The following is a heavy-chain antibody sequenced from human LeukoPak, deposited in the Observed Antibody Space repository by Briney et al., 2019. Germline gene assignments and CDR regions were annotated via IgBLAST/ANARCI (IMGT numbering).Heavy chain of an antibody. D-gene: IGHD6-19*01. V-gene: IGHV3-7*01. CDR1: GFTFSNYW. CDR2: IKKDGSEK. CDR3: VREGGSGWYSGWFDP. J-gene: IGHJ5*02. Sequence: GGSLRLSCAASGFTFSNYWMSWVRQAPGKGLEWVANIKKDGSEKKYVDSVEGRFTISRDNAENSLYLQMNSLRDEDTAIYYCVREGGSGWYSGWFDPWGQGTLVIVSS.